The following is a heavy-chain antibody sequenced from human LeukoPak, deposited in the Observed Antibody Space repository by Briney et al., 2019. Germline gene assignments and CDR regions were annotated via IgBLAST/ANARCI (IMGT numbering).Heavy chain of an antibody. V-gene: IGHV3-7*01. CDR3: ARDEYRNAY. Sequence: GRSLRLSCAASGFTFSSYAMHWVRQAPGKGLEWVANIKQDGSEKYYVDSVKGRFTISRDNAKNSLYLQMNSLRAEDTAVYYCARDEYRNAYWGQGTLVTVSS. J-gene: IGHJ4*02. CDR1: GFTFSSYA. CDR2: IKQDGSEK. D-gene: IGHD5-18*01.